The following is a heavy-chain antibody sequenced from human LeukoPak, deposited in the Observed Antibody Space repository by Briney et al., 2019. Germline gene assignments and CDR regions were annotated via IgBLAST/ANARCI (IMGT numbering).Heavy chain of an antibody. J-gene: IGHJ5*02. V-gene: IGHV3-30*04. D-gene: IGHD4-17*01. CDR1: GFTFSSYA. CDR3: ARDFGDGGWFDP. CDR2: ISYDGSNK. Sequence: GGSLRLSCAASGFTFSSYAMHWVRQAPGKGLEWVAVISYDGSNKYYADSVKGRFTITRDNSKNTLYLQMNSLRAEDTAVYYCARDFGDGGWFDPWGQGTLVTVSS.